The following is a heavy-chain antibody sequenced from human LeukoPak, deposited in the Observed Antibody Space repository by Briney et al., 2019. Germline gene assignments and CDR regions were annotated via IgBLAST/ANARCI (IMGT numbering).Heavy chain of an antibody. CDR1: GFTFSNYA. D-gene: IGHD5-12*01. CDR2: SGSGANT. Sequence: GGSLRLSCTASGFTFSNYAMSWVRQAPGKGLEWVISGSGANTYYADSVKGRFSISRDNSKNTVFLQMNSLRAEDTAVYYCAKGYRAYDSRYLFDYCGQGTLVTVSS. J-gene: IGHJ4*02. V-gene: IGHV3-23*01. CDR3: AKGYRAYDSRYLFDY.